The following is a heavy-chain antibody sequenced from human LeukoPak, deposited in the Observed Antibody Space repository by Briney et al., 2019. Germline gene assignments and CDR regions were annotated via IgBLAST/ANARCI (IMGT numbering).Heavy chain of an antibody. CDR1: GGSFSGYY. Sequence: SETLSLTCAVYGGSFSGYYWSWIRQPPGKGLEWIGEINHSGSTNYNPSLKSRVTISVDTSKNRFSLKLSSVTAADTAVYYCARHARYYYDSSGYYHRTYYFDYWGQGTLVTVSS. V-gene: IGHV4-34*01. J-gene: IGHJ4*02. CDR2: INHSGST. CDR3: ARHARYYYDSSGYYHRTYYFDY. D-gene: IGHD3-22*01.